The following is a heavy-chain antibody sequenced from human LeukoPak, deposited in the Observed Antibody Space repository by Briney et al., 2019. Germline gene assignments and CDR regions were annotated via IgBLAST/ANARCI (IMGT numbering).Heavy chain of an antibody. J-gene: IGHJ4*02. CDR3: ARGGIGFVYLDY. Sequence: GGSLRLSCAASGFTFSSYWMIWVRQAPGKGLEWVAHIRTDGSEKLYVDSLKGRFTISRDNAKNSLYLQMSSLGAEDTAVYYCARGGIGFVYLDYWGQGTLVTVSS. D-gene: IGHD5/OR15-5a*01. CDR1: GFTFSSYW. CDR2: IRTDGSEK. V-gene: IGHV3-7*01.